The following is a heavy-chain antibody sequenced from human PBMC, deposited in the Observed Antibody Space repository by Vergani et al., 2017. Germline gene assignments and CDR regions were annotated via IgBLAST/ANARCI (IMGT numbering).Heavy chain of an antibody. Sequence: EVQLVESGGGLVQPGGSLRLSCAASGFTFSSYAMSWVRQAPGKGLEWVSAISGSGGSTYYADSVKGRFTISRDNSKNTLYLQMNSLRAEDTAVYYCANVGSMTTVIVGRGGGGGLETWGQGTLVTVSS. V-gene: IGHV3-23*04. CDR3: ANVGSMTTVIVGRGGGGGLET. CDR2: ISGSGGST. CDR1: GFTFSSYA. D-gene: IGHD4-17*01. J-gene: IGHJ5*02.